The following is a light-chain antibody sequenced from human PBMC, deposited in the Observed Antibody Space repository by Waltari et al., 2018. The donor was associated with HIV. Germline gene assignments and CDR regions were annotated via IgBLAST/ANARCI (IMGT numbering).Light chain of an antibody. CDR2: DDS. V-gene: IGLV3-21*02. CDR1: NIESKS. CDR3: QVWDSSSAQLYV. Sequence: SYVLTQPPSVSVAPGQTARLTCGGNNIESKSVHWYQQKPGQAPVLVVYDDSDRRSGIPERFSGSNSGNTATLTISRVEAGDEADYYCQVWDSSSAQLYVFGTGTKVTVL. J-gene: IGLJ1*01.